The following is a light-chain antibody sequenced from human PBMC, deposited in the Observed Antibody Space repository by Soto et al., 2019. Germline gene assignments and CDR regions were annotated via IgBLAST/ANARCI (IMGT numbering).Light chain of an antibody. CDR2: EVS. J-gene: IGKJ1*01. CDR3: MQSIQIPRT. Sequence: DIVMTQTPLSLSVTPGQPASIPCKSSQSLLHSDGKTYVYWYLQKAGQPPQLLIYEVSTRHSGVPDRFSGSGSGTDFTLKISRVEVEDVGVYYCMQSIQIPRTFGQGTKVEIK. CDR1: QSLLHSDGKTY. V-gene: IGKV2D-29*01.